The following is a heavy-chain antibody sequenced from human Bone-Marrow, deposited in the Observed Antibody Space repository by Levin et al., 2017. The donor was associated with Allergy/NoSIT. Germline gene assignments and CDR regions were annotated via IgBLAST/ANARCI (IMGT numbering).Heavy chain of an antibody. D-gene: IGHD1-26*01. CDR3: ARDFGRYSDYFDS. J-gene: IGHJ4*02. CDR1: GDTFSGFG. V-gene: IGHV1-18*01. Sequence: PLASVKVSCKASGDTFSGFGISWVRLAPGRGPEWVGWISAFNGDTKYARGLQGRVTMTTDTSATTAYMELTSLRSDDTAVYYCARDFGRYSDYFDSWGQGTPVIVSS. CDR2: ISAFNGDT.